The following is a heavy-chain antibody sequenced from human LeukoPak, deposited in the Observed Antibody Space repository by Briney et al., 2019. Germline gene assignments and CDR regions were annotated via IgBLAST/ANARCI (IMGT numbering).Heavy chain of an antibody. CDR1: GGSLTTYY. Sequence: PSETLSLTCTVSGGSLTTYYWNWIRQAPGKGLEWLGYIYNIGRTNYNPSLRNRITMSLDTSTNQSSLKVSSLTAADTAMYYCARSSDIYYFDYWGQGTLVTVSS. D-gene: IGHD3-3*02. CDR2: IYNIGRT. J-gene: IGHJ4*02. V-gene: IGHV4-59*12. CDR3: ARSSDIYYFDY.